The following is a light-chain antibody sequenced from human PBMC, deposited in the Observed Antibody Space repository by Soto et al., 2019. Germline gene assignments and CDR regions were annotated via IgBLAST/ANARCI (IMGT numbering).Light chain of an antibody. CDR3: QQTYTSRPWT. V-gene: IGKV1-39*01. CDR1: QSISSY. J-gene: IGKJ1*01. Sequence: DIQMTQSLSSLSASLVDIVTITCPASQSISSYLNWYQQRPGKAPNLLIYGASTLQSGVPSRFSGSGSGTDFTLTISSLQPEDFATYYCQQTYTSRPWTFGRGTKVDIK. CDR2: GAS.